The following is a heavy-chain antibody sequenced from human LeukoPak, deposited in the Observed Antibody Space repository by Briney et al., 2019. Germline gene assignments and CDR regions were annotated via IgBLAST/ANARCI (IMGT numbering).Heavy chain of an antibody. J-gene: IGHJ6*02. Sequence: SVKVSCKASGGTFSSYAISWVRQAPGQGLEWMGGIIPIFGTANYAQKFQGRVTITADESTSTAYMELSSLRSEDTAVYYCAIDRDRRLFYYYGMDVWGLGTTVTVSS. CDR3: AIDRDRRLFYYYGMDV. V-gene: IGHV1-69*01. CDR2: IIPIFGTA. D-gene: IGHD3-9*01. CDR1: GGTFSSYA.